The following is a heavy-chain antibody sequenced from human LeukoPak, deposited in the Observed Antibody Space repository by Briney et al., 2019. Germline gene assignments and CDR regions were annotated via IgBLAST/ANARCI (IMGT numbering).Heavy chain of an antibody. V-gene: IGHV3-21*01. D-gene: IGHD3-10*01. CDR2: ISGSSSYI. Sequence: PGGSLRLSCAASGFTFSSHSMNWVRQAPGKGLEGVSSISGSSSYIYYADSVKGRFTISRDNAKNSLYLQMNSLRAEDTAVYYCARVTGDGSGSEDYYYMDVWGKGTTVTVSS. CDR3: ARVTGDGSGSEDYYYMDV. CDR1: GFTFSSHS. J-gene: IGHJ6*03.